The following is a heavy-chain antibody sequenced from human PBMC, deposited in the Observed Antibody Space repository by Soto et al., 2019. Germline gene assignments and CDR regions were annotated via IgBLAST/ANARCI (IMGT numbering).Heavy chain of an antibody. CDR2: INHSGST. J-gene: IGHJ6*02. D-gene: IGHD3-3*01. CDR1: GGSFSGYY. CDR3: ARGIAYYDFWSGYTGGYYGMDV. Sequence: PSETLSLTCAVYGGSFSGYYWSWNRQPPGKGLEWIGEINHSGSTNYNPSLKSRVTISVDTSKNQFSLKLSSVTAADTAVYYCARGIAYYDFWSGYTGGYYGMDVWGQGTTVTVS. V-gene: IGHV4-34*01.